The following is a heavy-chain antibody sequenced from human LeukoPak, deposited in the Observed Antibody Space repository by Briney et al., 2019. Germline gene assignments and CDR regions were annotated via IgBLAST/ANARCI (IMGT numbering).Heavy chain of an antibody. CDR3: VRGSGGNGYGYWGDN. J-gene: IGHJ4*02. CDR1: GFTFSNFG. V-gene: IGHV3-33*01. CDR2: IWYHGNEI. D-gene: IGHD5-12*01. Sequence: PGGSLRLSCAASGFTFSNFGMHWVRKAPGKRLEWVAVIWYHGNEIHYVDSVKGRFTISRDNFRNTLYLQMNSLRADDSAVYYCVRGSGGNGYGYWGDNWGQGTLVTVSS.